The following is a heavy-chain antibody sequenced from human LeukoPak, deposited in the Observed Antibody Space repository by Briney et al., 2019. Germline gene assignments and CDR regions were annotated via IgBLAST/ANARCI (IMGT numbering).Heavy chain of an antibody. CDR1: GGSISSYY. Sequence: SETRSLTCTVSGGSISSYYWSWIRQPPGKGLEWIGYIYYSGSTNYNPSLKSRVTISVDTSKNQFSLKLSSVTAADTAVYYCARHIGARGTTGTDGPFDYWGQGTLVTVSS. D-gene: IGHD1-1*01. CDR2: IYYSGST. CDR3: ARHIGARGTTGTDGPFDY. V-gene: IGHV4-59*08. J-gene: IGHJ4*02.